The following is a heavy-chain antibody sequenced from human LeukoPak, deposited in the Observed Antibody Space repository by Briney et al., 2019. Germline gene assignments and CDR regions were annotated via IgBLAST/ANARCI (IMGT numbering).Heavy chain of an antibody. Sequence: GASVKVSCKVSGYTLTELSMHWVRQAPGQGLEWMGGIIPIFGTANYAQKFQGRVTITADESTSTAYMELSSLRSEDTAVYYCARDRDPDCSSTSCNGGFDYWGQGTLVTVSS. J-gene: IGHJ4*02. CDR1: GYTLTELS. CDR2: IIPIFGTA. D-gene: IGHD2-2*01. CDR3: ARDRDPDCSSTSCNGGFDY. V-gene: IGHV1-69*13.